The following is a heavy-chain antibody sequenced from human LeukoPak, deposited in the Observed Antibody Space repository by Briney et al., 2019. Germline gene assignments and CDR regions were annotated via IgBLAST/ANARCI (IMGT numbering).Heavy chain of an antibody. Sequence: GGSLRLSCAASGFTFSSYEMNWVRQAPGKGLEWVSLIYSGGSTYYADSVKGRFTISRDNAKNTLNLQMNSLRAEDTAVYYCARDLGQYYDTSDNWFDPWGQGTLVTVSS. V-gene: IGHV3-66*01. J-gene: IGHJ5*02. CDR3: ARDLGQYYDTSDNWFDP. CDR1: GFTFSSYE. D-gene: IGHD3-22*01. CDR2: IYSGGST.